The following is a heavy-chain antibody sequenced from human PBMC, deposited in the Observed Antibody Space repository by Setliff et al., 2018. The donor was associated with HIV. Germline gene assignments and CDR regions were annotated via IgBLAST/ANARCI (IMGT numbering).Heavy chain of an antibody. J-gene: IGHJ6*03. CDR3: ARDLWASNWYPHDWGYMDV. Sequence: VASVKVSCKASGGTFSSYAISWVRQAPGQGLEWMGRIIPIFRTANYAQKFKGRLTITADESTSTVYMELSSLRSEDTAVYYCARDLWASNWYPHDWGYMDVWGKGTTVTVSS. CDR1: GGTFSSYA. V-gene: IGHV1-69*13. CDR2: IIPIFRTA. D-gene: IGHD6-13*01.